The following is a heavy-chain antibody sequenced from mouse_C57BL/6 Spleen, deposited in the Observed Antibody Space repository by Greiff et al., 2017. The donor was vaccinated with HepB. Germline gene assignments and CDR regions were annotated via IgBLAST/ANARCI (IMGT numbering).Heavy chain of an antibody. D-gene: IGHD1-1*01. V-gene: IGHV14-3*01. CDR2: IDPANGNT. CDR3: ARYTTVVATGRYFDY. CDR1: GFNIKNTY. J-gene: IGHJ2*01. Sequence: EVQLQQSVAELVRPGASVKLSCTASGFNIKNTYMHWVKQRPEQGLEWIGRIDPANGNTKYAPKFQGKATITADTSSNTAYLQLSSLTSEDTAIYYCARYTTVVATGRYFDYWGQGTTLTVSS.